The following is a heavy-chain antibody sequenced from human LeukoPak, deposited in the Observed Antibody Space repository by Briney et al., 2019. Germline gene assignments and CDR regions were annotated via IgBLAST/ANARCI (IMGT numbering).Heavy chain of an antibody. CDR3: ASQNYYYGMDV. CDR1: GFTFSSYW. Sequence: GGSLRLSCAASGFTFSSYWMSWVRQAPGKGLEWVANIKQGGSEKYYVDSVKGRFTISRDNAKNSLYLQMNSLRAEDTAVYYCASQNYYYGMDVWGQGTTVTVSS. CDR2: IKQGGSEK. V-gene: IGHV3-7*01. J-gene: IGHJ6*02.